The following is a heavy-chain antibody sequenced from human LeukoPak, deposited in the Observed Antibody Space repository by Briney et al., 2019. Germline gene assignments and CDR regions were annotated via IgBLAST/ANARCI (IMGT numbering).Heavy chain of an antibody. CDR2: ISSSGSTI. V-gene: IGHV3-11*04. CDR1: GFTFSDYY. J-gene: IGHJ3*02. CDR3: ARAKWVVLRGVDAFDI. Sequence: GGSLRLSCAASGFTFSDYYMSWIRQAPGKGLEWVSYISSSGSTIYYADSVKGRFTISRDNAKNSLYLQMNSLRAEDTAVYYCARAKWVVLRGVDAFDIWGQGTMVTVSS. D-gene: IGHD1-26*01.